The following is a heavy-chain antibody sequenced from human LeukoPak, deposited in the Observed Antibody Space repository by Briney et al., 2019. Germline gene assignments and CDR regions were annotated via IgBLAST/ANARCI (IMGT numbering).Heavy chain of an antibody. CDR2: INHSGST. V-gene: IGHV4-34*01. J-gene: IGHJ4*01. Sequence: PSETLSLTCAVYGGSFSGYYWSWIRQPPGKGLEWIGEINHSGSTNYNPSHKSRVTISVDTSKNQFSLKLSSVTAADTAVYYCARGVLRFLEWLNRGDYFDYWGQEPWSPSPQ. D-gene: IGHD3-3*01. CDR1: GGSFSGYY. CDR3: ARGVLRFLEWLNRGDYFDY.